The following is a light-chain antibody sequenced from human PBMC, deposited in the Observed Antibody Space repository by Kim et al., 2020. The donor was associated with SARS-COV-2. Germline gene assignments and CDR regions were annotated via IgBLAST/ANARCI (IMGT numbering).Light chain of an antibody. V-gene: IGLV3-1*01. CDR1: KLGDKY. J-gene: IGLJ3*02. CDR3: QAWDSSTNWV. Sequence: VSPGQTASITCSGDKLGDKYACWYQQKPGQSPVLVIYQDSKRPSGIPERFSGSNSGNTATLTISGTQAMDEADYYCQAWDSSTNWVFGGGTKLTVL. CDR2: QDS.